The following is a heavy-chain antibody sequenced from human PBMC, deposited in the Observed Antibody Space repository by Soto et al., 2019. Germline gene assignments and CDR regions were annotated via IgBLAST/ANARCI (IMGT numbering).Heavy chain of an antibody. CDR2: ISGTSPST. V-gene: IGHV3-23*01. CDR1: GFTFSAYA. J-gene: IGHJ4*02. CDR3: AIRIFGVEY. D-gene: IGHD3-3*01. Sequence: EVQLLESGGGLVQPGGSLRLSCAASGFTFSAYAMGWVRQAQGKGLDWVSAISGTSPSTYYADSVQGRFTISRDSSRKTLFLQMNTLRAEDTAVYFCAIRIFGVEYWGQGTQVTVSS.